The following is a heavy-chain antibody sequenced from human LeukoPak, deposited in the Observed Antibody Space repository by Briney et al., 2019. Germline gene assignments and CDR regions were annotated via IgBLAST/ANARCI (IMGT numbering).Heavy chain of an antibody. CDR3: ARRGSHCSGSSCYGTFDY. CDR2: INPNSGGT. D-gene: IGHD2-15*01. V-gene: IGHV1-2*02. Sequence: ASVKVSCKASGYTFTGYYMHWVRQAPGQGLEWLGWINPNSGGTNYAQKFQGRVTMTRDTSISTAYMELSSLRSDDTAVYCCARRGSHCSGSSCYGTFDYWVQGTLVTVSS. CDR1: GYTFTGYY. J-gene: IGHJ4*02.